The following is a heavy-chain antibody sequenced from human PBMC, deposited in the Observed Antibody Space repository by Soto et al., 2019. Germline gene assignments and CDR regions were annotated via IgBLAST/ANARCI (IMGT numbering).Heavy chain of an antibody. CDR2: IYPGDSDT. Sequence: PWESLKISCKGFGYSFTSYWIGRVRQMPGKGLEWMGIIYPGDSDTRYSPSFQGQVTISADKSISTAYLQWSSLKASDTAMYYCARHAIAAAVSFDYWGQGTLVTVSS. CDR1: GYSFTSYW. D-gene: IGHD6-13*01. CDR3: ARHAIAAAVSFDY. V-gene: IGHV5-51*01. J-gene: IGHJ4*02.